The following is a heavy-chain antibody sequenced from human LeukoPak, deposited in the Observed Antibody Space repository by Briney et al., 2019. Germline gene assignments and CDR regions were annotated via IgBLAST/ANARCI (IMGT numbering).Heavy chain of an antibody. CDR1: GDSISSSY. CDR3: ARDCSGGSCYEGVLDN. J-gene: IGHJ4*02. CDR2: IYISGYT. V-gene: IGHV4-4*07. Sequence: SETLSLTCTVSGDSISSSYWSWIRQPAGKGLEWIGRIYISGYTNYNPSLKSRVTMSVDTSKNQFSLNVRSVTAADTAVYYCARDCSGGSCYEGVLDNWGQGTLVTVS. D-gene: IGHD2-15*01.